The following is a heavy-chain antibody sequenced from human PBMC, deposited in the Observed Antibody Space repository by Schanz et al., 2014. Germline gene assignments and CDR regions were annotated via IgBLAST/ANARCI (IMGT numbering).Heavy chain of an antibody. J-gene: IGHJ4*02. V-gene: IGHV3-7*05. CDR3: ARIGGSVFDY. D-gene: IGHD3-10*01. CDR2: IKHDGSVK. CDR1: GFTFSTHA. Sequence: EVQLVESGGGVVQPGRSLRLSCAASGFTFSTHAMHWVRQAPGKGPEWVANIKHDGSVKDYVDSVEGRFTISRDNAKRSLFLQMNSLRAEDTAVYYCARIGGSVFDYWAQGTLVTVSS.